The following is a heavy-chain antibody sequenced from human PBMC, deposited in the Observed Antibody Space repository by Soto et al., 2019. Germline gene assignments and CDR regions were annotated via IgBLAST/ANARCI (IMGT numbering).Heavy chain of an antibody. CDR3: ARPLTDSAMAPLAFDY. V-gene: IGHV4-39*01. CDR1: GGSISSRSYY. D-gene: IGHD5-18*01. Sequence: GTLSRNCAVSGGSISSRSYYWGWIRQPPGKGLEWIGSIYYSGSTYYNPSLKSRVTISVDTSKNQFSLKLSSVTAADTAVYYCARPLTDSAMAPLAFDYWGQGSLVTVSS. CDR2: IYYSGST. J-gene: IGHJ4*02.